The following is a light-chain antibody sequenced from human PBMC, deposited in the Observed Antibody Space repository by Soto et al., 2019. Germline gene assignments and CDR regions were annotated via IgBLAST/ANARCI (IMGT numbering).Light chain of an antibody. V-gene: IGLV2-14*01. CDR3: SSYTSISTPVV. CDR2: DVS. Sequence: QSALTQPASVSGSPGQSITISCTGTSSDIGGYNYVSWYQQYPGKAPKLMIYDVSNRPSGISNRFSGSKSGNTASLTISGLQAEDEADYYCSSYTSISTPVVFGGGTKLTVL. J-gene: IGLJ2*01. CDR1: SSDIGGYNY.